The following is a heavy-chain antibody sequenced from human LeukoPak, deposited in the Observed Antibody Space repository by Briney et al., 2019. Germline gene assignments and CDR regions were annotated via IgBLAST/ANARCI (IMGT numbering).Heavy chain of an antibody. CDR3: ARSTITFGGAIVDDPYYFDY. Sequence: SETLSLTCTVSGGSISSSSYYWGWIRQPPGKGLEWIGSIYYSGSTYYNPSLKSRVTISVDTSKNQFSLKLSSVTAADTAVYYCARSTITFGGAIVDDPYYFDYWGQGTLVTVSS. CDR2: IYYSGST. D-gene: IGHD3-16*02. V-gene: IGHV4-39*01. J-gene: IGHJ4*02. CDR1: GGSISSSSYY.